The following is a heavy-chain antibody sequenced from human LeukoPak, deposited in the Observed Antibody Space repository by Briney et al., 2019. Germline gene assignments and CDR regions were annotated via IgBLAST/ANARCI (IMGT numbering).Heavy chain of an antibody. CDR2: INHSGST. D-gene: IGHD3-16*02. CDR3: ARLSYDYVWGSYRPLYFDY. J-gene: IGHJ4*02. CDR1: GGSFSGYY. Sequence: SETLSLTYAVYGGSFSGYYWSWIRQPPGKGLEWIGEINHSGSTNYNPSLKSRVTISVDTSKNQFSLKLSSVTAADTAAYYCARLSYDYVWGSYRPLYFDYWGQGTLVTVSS. V-gene: IGHV4-34*01.